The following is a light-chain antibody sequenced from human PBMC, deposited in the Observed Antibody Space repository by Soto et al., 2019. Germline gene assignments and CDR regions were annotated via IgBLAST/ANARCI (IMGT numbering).Light chain of an antibody. CDR3: CAYGGTSIYWV. J-gene: IGLJ3*02. V-gene: IGLV2-23*01. CDR2: EGT. Sequence: QSALTQPASVSGSPGQSITISCTGTSSDVGSYNLVSWYQQYPGEAPKLLIYEGTKRPSGVSDRFSGSNSGNTASLTISGLQAEDEADYYCCAYGGTSIYWVFGEGTKVTVL. CDR1: SSDVGSYNL.